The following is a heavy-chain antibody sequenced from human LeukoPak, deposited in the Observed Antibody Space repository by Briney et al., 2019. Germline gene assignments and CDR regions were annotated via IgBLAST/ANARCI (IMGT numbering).Heavy chain of an antibody. V-gene: IGHV3-23*01. J-gene: IGHJ4*02. D-gene: IGHD4-23*01. Sequence: GGSLRLSCAVSGITLSNYGMSWVRQAPGKGLEWVSAISGSGGSTYYADSVKGRFTISRDNSKNTLYLQMNSLRAEDTAVYYCAKAPPSRYGGHYYFDYWGQGTLVTVSS. CDR1: GITLSNYG. CDR2: ISGSGGST. CDR3: AKAPPSRYGGHYYFDY.